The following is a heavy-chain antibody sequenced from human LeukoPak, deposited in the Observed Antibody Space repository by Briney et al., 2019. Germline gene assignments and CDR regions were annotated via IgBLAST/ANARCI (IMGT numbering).Heavy chain of an antibody. CDR1: GYTFTSYG. J-gene: IGHJ4*02. Sequence: ASVKVSCKASGYTFTSYGISWVRQAPGQGLEWMGWISAYNGNTNYAQKLQGRDTMTTDTSTSTAYMELRSLRSDDTAVYYCARSGAYYYDSSGYYAVGYWGQGTLVTVSS. V-gene: IGHV1-18*01. D-gene: IGHD3-22*01. CDR3: ARSGAYYYDSSGYYAVGY. CDR2: ISAYNGNT.